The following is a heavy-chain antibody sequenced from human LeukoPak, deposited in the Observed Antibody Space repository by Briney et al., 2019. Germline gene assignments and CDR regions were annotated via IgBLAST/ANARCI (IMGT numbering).Heavy chain of an antibody. CDR1: GGSISSYY. CDR2: IYYSGNT. V-gene: IGHV4-59*01. Sequence: PETLSLTCTVSGGSISSYYWSWIRQPPGKGLDWIGYIYYSGNTNYNPSLKSRVTISVDTSKNQFSLKLSSVTAGDTAVYYCVRVLSRGFGEFLFDYWGQGTLVTVSS. J-gene: IGHJ4*02. D-gene: IGHD3-10*01. CDR3: VRVLSRGFGEFLFDY.